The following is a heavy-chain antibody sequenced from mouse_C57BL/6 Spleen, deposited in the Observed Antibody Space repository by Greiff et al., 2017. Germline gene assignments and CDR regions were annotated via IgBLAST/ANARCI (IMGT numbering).Heavy chain of an antibody. CDR1: GYAFSSSW. CDR3: ARAGDIGDYYAMDY. J-gene: IGHJ4*01. Sequence: QVQLQQSGPELVKPGASVKISCKASGYAFSSSWMNWVKQRPGKGLEWIGRIDPGDGDTNYNGKFKGKATLTADTSSSTAYMQLSSLTSADSAVYFCARAGDIGDYYAMDYWGQGTSVTVSS. CDR2: IDPGDGDT. V-gene: IGHV1-82*01.